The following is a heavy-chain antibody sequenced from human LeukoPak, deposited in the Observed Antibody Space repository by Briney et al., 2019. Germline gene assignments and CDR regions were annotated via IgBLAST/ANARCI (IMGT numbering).Heavy chain of an antibody. CDR2: IYYSGST. CDR1: GGSISSSSYY. V-gene: IGHV4-39*01. J-gene: IGHJ4*02. CDR3: ARQKDYHLFDY. D-gene: IGHD4-11*01. Sequence: SETLSLTCTVSGGSISSSSYYWGWIRQPPGKGLEWIGSIYYSGSTYYNPSLKSRVTISVDTSKNQFSLKLSSVTAADTAVYYCARQKDYHLFDYWGQGTLVTVSS.